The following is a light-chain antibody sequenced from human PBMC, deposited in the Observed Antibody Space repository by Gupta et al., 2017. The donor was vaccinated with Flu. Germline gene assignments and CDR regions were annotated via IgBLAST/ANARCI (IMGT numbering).Light chain of an antibody. V-gene: IGKV2-30*01. J-gene: IGKJ2*03. CDR1: QSLVYSDGSTY. CDR2: KVS. Sequence: DVVMTQSPLSLPVTLGQPASISCRSSQSLVYSDGSTYLNWFQQRPGQSPRRLIYKVSNRDSGSPDRLRGRGSGPDCTRKSSRVEAEDVGVYSGRQGTHGQQSCGPGTKLEIK. CDR3: RQGTHGQQS.